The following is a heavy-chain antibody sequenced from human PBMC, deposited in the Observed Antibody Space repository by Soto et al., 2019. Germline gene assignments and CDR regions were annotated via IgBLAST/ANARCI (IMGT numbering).Heavy chain of an antibody. CDR1: GGTFSSHA. CDR2: IIPIFETA. J-gene: IGHJ4*02. D-gene: IGHD2-2*03. Sequence: QVHLVQSGAEVTKAGSSVKVSCKASGGTFSSHAFSWVRQAPGQGLEWVGGIIPIFETANYAQEFQGRVTISADESTNTVNLELNNLPSDGTAKYFLAIRDRSAWIRNHRGPGTQVTVS. V-gene: IGHV1-69*01. CDR3: AIRDRSAWIRNH.